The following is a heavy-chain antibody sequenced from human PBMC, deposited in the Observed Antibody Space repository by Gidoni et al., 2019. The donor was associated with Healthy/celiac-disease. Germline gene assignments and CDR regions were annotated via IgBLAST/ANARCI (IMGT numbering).Heavy chain of an antibody. Sequence: EVQLVESGGGLVQPGGSLRLSCAASGFTFSSYWMSWVRQAPGKGLEWVANIKQDGSEKYYVDSVKGRFTISRDNAKNSLYLQMNSLRAEDTAVYYCAREYYSSGWYHFDYWGQGTLVTVSS. V-gene: IGHV3-7*01. CDR3: AREYYSSGWYHFDY. J-gene: IGHJ4*02. D-gene: IGHD6-19*01. CDR1: GFTFSSYW. CDR2: IKQDGSEK.